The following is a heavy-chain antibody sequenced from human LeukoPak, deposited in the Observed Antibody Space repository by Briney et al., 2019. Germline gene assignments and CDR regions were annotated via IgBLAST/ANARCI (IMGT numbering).Heavy chain of an antibody. D-gene: IGHD3-22*01. V-gene: IGHV3-33*01. CDR1: GFTFSSYG. J-gene: IGHJ3*02. CDR3: AREYYYDSSGYYRAFDI. CDR2: IWYDGSNK. Sequence: PGGSLRLSCAASGFTFSSYGMHWVRQAPGKGLEWVAVIWYDGSNKYYADSVKGRFTISRDNSKNTLYLQMNSLRAEDTAVYYCAREYYYDSSGYYRAFDIWGQGTMVTVSS.